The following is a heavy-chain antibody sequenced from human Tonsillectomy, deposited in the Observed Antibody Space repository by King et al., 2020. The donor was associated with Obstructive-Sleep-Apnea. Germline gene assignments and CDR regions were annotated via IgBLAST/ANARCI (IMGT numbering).Heavy chain of an antibody. V-gene: IGHV3-9*01. Sequence: VQLVESGGGLVQPGRSLRLSCAASGFTFDDYAMHWVRQAPGKGLEWVSGISWNSGSIGYADSVKGRFTISRDNAKNSLYLQMNSLRAEDTALYYCAKDIETIPGLGYYGMAAWAKGPRSPSP. J-gene: IGHJ6*02. CDR1: GFTFDDYA. CDR2: ISWNSGSI. CDR3: AKDIETIPGLGYYGMAA. D-gene: IGHD3-22*01.